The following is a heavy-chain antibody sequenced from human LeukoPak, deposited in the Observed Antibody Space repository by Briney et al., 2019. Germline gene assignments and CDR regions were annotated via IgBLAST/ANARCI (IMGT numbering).Heavy chain of an antibody. Sequence: GGSLRLSCAASGLTFSSYAMSWVRQAPGKGLEWVSAISGSGGSTYYADSVKGRFTISRDNSKNTLYLQMNSLRAEDTAVYYCAKDLGKVGATYWGQGTLVTVSS. CDR3: AKDLGKVGATY. J-gene: IGHJ4*02. CDR2: ISGSGGST. D-gene: IGHD1-26*01. V-gene: IGHV3-23*01. CDR1: GLTFSSYA.